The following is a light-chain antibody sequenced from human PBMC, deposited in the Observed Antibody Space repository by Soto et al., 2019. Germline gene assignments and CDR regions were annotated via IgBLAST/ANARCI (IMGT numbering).Light chain of an antibody. CDR1: QSVSSN. CDR3: QQYYNWPPLT. V-gene: IGKV3-15*01. Sequence: EIVMTQSPATLSVSPGERATLSCRASQSVSSNLAWYQQKPGKAPRLLIYGASTRATGIPARFSGSGSGTEVSLTIISLLSDDFAVYYCQQYYNWPPLTFGGGTKVEIK. CDR2: GAS. J-gene: IGKJ4*01.